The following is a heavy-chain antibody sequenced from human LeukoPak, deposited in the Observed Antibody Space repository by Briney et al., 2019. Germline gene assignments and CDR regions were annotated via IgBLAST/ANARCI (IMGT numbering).Heavy chain of an antibody. CDR2: INPNSGGT. V-gene: IGHV1-2*02. CDR3: ARDERPSGYCSSTSCYLNWFDP. Sequence: GASVKVSCKASGYTFTSYGISWVRQAPGQGLEWMGWINPNSGGTNYAQKFQGRVTMTRDTSISTAYVELSRLRSDDTAVYYCARDERPSGYCSSTSCYLNWFDPWGQGTLVTVSS. D-gene: IGHD2-2*01. J-gene: IGHJ5*02. CDR1: GYTFTSYG.